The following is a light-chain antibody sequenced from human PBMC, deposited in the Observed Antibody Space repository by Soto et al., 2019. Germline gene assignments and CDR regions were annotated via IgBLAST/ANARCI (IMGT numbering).Light chain of an antibody. CDR3: VQRRTWPWT. V-gene: IGKV3-11*01. CDR1: QRVSNY. CDR2: DTF. Sequence: IVLTQSPATLSLSPGARATLSCRAGQRVSNYLAWYQQKPGQAPRLLIYDTFNMATGIPARFSGSGSGTDFTFTISILEPEDLSVSFFVQRRTWPWTSGQGTNVDIK. J-gene: IGKJ1*01.